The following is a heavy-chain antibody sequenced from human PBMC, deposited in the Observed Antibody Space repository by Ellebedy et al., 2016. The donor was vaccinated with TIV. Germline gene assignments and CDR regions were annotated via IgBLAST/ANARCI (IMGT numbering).Heavy chain of an antibody. D-gene: IGHD3-9*01. J-gene: IGHJ4*02. CDR1: GFTFSSSA. CDR3: VRSPYYDIFTGARGFGDY. CDR2: ISFDGSNK. V-gene: IGHV3-30*10. Sequence: GESLKISCAASGFTFSSSAVHWVRQAPGKGLEWVSFISFDGSNKNYINSVRGRFTISRDNSENTVFLQMNSLRPEHTAVYYCVRSPYYDIFTGARGFGDYWGQGTLVTVSS.